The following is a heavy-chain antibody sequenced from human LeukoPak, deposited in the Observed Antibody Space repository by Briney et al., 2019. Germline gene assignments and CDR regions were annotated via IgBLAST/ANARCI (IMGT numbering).Heavy chain of an antibody. CDR3: AKADSNGWYYDY. CDR2: VSGSGGST. J-gene: IGHJ4*02. D-gene: IGHD6-19*01. V-gene: IGHV3-23*01. CDR1: GFTFSTYG. Sequence: GGSLRLSCAASGFTFSTYGMSWVRQAPGKGLDWVSAVSGSGGSTHYADSVTGRFTISRDNSKNTLYLQMNSLRAEDTAVYYCAKADSNGWYYDYWGQGTLVTVSS.